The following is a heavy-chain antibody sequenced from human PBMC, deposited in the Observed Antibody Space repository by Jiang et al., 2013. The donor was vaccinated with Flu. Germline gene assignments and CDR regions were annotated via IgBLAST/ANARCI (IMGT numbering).Heavy chain of an antibody. Sequence: KPSGTLSLTCAVSGDSISSGHWWSWIRQPPGKGLEWIGQIYHTGGSSYNPSLKSRLTISVDKSKNQFSLNLSSVTAADTAVYYCARDLMRMGSPVSWFDPWGQGTLVTVSS. J-gene: IGHJ5*02. CDR2: IYHTGGS. CDR1: GDSISSGHW. V-gene: IGHV4-4*02. CDR3: ARDLMRMGSPVSWFDP. D-gene: IGHD5/OR15-5a*01.